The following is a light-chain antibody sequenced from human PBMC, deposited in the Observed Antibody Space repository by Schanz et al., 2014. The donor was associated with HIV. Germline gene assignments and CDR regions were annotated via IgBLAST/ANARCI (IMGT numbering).Light chain of an antibody. J-gene: IGKJ1*01. V-gene: IGKV3-15*01. CDR1: QDINSN. CDR2: DTS. CDR3: QQYKNWPR. Sequence: EIVMTQSPATLSVSPGEGATLSCRASQDINSNLAWYHQKPGQPPKVLIYDTSTRATGVPARFSGSRSGTQFSLTINSLQSEDFAVYYCQQYKNWPRFGQGTKVEIK.